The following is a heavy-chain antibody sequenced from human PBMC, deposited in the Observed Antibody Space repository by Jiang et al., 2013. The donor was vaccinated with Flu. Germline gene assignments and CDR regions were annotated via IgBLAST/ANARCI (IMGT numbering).Heavy chain of an antibody. CDR1: GFSLSTSGVG. V-gene: IGHV2-5*02. D-gene: IGHD3-22*01. CDR2: IYWDDDK. CDR3: AHVVHYDSSGYQCDY. J-gene: IGHJ4*02. Sequence: KPTQTLTLTCSFSGFSLSTSGVGVGWIRQPPGKALEWLAVIYWDDDKRYSPSLKSRLTISKDTSKNQVVLTMTNMDPVDTATYYCAHVVHYDSSGYQCDYWGQGTLVTVSS.